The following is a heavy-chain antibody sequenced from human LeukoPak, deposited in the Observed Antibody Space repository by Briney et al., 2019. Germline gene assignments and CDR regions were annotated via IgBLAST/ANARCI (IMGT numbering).Heavy chain of an antibody. CDR2: INHSGST. CDR3: ARERGRGYSYGYRPSGMDY. J-gene: IGHJ4*02. CDR1: GGSFSGYY. Sequence: PSETLSLTCAVYGGSFSGYYWSWIRQPPGKGLEWIGEINHSGSTNYNPYLNSRVTISVDTSKNQFSLKLSSVTAADTAVYYCARERGRGYSYGYRPSGMDYWGQGTLVTVSS. D-gene: IGHD5-18*01. V-gene: IGHV4-34*01.